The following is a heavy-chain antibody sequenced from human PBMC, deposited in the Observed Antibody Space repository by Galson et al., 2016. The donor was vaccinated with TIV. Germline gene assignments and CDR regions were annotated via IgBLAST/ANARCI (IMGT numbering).Heavy chain of an antibody. CDR2: IHPADSDT. D-gene: IGHD5-24*01. J-gene: IGHJ3*01. V-gene: IGHV5-51*01. CDR1: GYSFSSYW. Sequence: QSGAEVKKPGEPLKISCEGSGYSFSSYWIGWVRHKPGEGLEWIGVIHPADSDTRYSPSFRGQVTMSADKAINGAYLQWRTLKASDSAMYYCGRRKETATNRLDAFDLWGQGTMVIVSS. CDR3: GRRKETATNRLDAFDL.